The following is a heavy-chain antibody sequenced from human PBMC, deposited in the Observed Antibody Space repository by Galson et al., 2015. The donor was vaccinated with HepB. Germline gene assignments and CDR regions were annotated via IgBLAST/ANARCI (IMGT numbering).Heavy chain of an antibody. CDR2: ISGSGGST. CDR3: AKLAQRYSLSAPTDY. V-gene: IGHV3-23*01. D-gene: IGHD6-13*01. Sequence: SLRLSCAASGFTFSRYALRWVRPAPGKGLEWVSAISGSGGSTYYADSVKGRFTISRDNSKNTLYLQMNSLRAEDTAVYYCAKLAQRYSLSAPTDYWGQGTLVTVSS. CDR1: GFTFSRYA. J-gene: IGHJ4*02.